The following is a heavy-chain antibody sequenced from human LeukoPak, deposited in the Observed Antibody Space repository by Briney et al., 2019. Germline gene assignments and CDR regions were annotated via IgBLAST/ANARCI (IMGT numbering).Heavy chain of an antibody. D-gene: IGHD3-22*01. CDR2: ISSSSSYI. CDR1: GFTFSSYA. J-gene: IGHJ4*02. Sequence: GGSLRLSCAASGFTFSSYAMHWVRQAPGKGLEWVSSISSSSSYIYYADSVKGRFTISRDNAKNSLYLQMNSLRAEDTAVYYCARDNGYYDSSGLYYFDYWGQGTLVTVSS. CDR3: ARDNGYYDSSGLYYFDY. V-gene: IGHV3-21*01.